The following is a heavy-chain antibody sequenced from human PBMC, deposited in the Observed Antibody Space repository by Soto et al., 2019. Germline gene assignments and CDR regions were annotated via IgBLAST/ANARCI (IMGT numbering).Heavy chain of an antibody. D-gene: IGHD2-2*01. V-gene: IGHV1-2*04. CDR2: INPNSGGT. CDR3: ARAYCSSNSCPKQHNNWFDP. Sequence: ASVKVSCKASGYTFTGYYMHWVRQAPGQGLEWMGWINPNSGGTNYAQKFQGWVTMTRDTSISTAYMELSRLRSDDTAVYYCARAYCSSNSCPKQHNNWFDPWGQGTLVTVSS. CDR1: GYTFTGYY. J-gene: IGHJ5*02.